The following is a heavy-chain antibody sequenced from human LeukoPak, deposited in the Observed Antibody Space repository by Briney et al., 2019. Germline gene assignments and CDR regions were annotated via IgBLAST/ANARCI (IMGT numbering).Heavy chain of an antibody. J-gene: IGHJ3*02. V-gene: IGHV3-23*01. CDR1: VFTFSSYA. D-gene: IGHD3-10*01. Sequence: GGSLRLSCAASVFTFSSYAMSWVRQAPGKGXXXXXXISGSGGSTYYADSVKGRFTISRDNSKNTLYLQMNSLRAEDTAVYYCAKTQIGGAVNDAFDIWGQGSMVTVSS. CDR3: AKTQIGGAVNDAFDI. CDR2: ISGSGGST.